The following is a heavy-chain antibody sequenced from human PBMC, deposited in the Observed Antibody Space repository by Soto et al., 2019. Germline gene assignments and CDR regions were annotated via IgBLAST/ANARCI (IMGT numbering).Heavy chain of an antibody. D-gene: IGHD3-10*01. CDR1: GFTFSTYG. Sequence: LRLSCAASGFTFSTYGMQWVRQAPGKGLEWVAVISYDGYLKYYVDAVKGRFTVARDNSKNTLFLEMNSLRVEDTAVYFCTKDFKVSGSHYGTLNYYYGMDVWGQGTTVTVSS. V-gene: IGHV3-30*18. CDR3: TKDFKVSGSHYGTLNYYYGMDV. CDR2: ISYDGYLK. J-gene: IGHJ6*02.